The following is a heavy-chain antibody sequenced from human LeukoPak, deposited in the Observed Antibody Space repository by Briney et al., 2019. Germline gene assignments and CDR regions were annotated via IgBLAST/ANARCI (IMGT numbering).Heavy chain of an antibody. J-gene: IGHJ3*02. Sequence: GGSLRLSCAASGFTFSSYAMHWVRQAPGKGLEWVAVISYDGSNKYYADSVKGRFTISRGNSKNTLYLQMNSLRAEDTAVYYCAREYYYDSSGYSDAFDIWGQGTMVTVSS. CDR3: AREYYYDSSGYSDAFDI. D-gene: IGHD3-22*01. CDR2: ISYDGSNK. V-gene: IGHV3-30-3*01. CDR1: GFTFSSYA.